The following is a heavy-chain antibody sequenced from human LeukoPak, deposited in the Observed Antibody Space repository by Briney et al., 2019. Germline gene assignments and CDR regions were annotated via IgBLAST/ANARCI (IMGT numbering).Heavy chain of an antibody. CDR1: GFTFSNYA. V-gene: IGHV3-23*01. J-gene: IGHJ4*02. CDR2: LGDNDGRT. D-gene: IGHD3-9*01. CDR3: AKNGKDNYDMFFDF. Sequence: GGSLRLSCAASGFTFSNYAMNWVRQAPGKGLEWVSALGDNDGRTFYADSVKGRFTISRDNSKNTLYLQMNSLRAEDTAIYYCAKNGKDNYDMFFDFWGQGTLVSVSS.